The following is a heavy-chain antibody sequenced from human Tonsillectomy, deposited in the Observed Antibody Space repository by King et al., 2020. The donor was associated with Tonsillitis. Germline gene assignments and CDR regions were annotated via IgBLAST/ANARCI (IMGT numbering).Heavy chain of an antibody. CDR3: AREGNEYGGKSGQDAVDI. D-gene: IGHD4-23*01. J-gene: IGHJ3*02. V-gene: IGHV4-31*03. CDR1: GGSISSGGYY. Sequence: VQLQESGPGLVKPSQTLSLTCTVSGGSISSGGYYLSWIRQHPGKGLEWIGYIYYSGSTYYNPSLKSRVTISVDTSKNQFSLKLSSVTAADTAVYYCAREGNEYGGKSGQDAVDIGGKGKMGTV. CDR2: IYYSGST.